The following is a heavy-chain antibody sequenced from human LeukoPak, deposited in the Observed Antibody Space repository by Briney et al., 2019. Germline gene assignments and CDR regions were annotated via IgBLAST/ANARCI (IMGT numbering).Heavy chain of an antibody. CDR1: GFTFSSYS. V-gene: IGHV3-21*01. CDR3: ARDLWQRGIDY. CDR2: ISSSSYI. Sequence: GGSLRLSCAASGFTFSSYSMNWVRQAPGKGLEWVSSISSSSYIYYADSVKGRFTISRDNAKNSLYLQMNSLRAEDTAVYYCARDLWQRGIDYWGQGTLVTVSS. J-gene: IGHJ4*02. D-gene: IGHD6-25*01.